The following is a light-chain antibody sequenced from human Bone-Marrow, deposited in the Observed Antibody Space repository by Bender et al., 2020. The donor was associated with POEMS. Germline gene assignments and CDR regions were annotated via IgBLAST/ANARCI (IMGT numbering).Light chain of an antibody. V-gene: IGLV2-14*01. J-gene: IGLJ1*01. CDR3: SSYAGSNFYV. CDR2: EVT. CDR1: VNDVGAYSY. Sequence: QSALTQPASVSGSPGQSITVSCTGTVNDVGAYSYVSWYQQHPGKAPKLMIYEVTSRPSGVSDRFSGSKSGNTASLTISGLQAEDEADYFCSSYAGSNFYVFGSGTKVTVL.